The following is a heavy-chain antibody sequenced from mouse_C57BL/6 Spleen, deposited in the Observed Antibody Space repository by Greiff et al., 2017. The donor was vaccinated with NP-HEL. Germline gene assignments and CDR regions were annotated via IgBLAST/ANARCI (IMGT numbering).Heavy chain of an antibody. V-gene: IGHV5-9*01. CDR1: GFTFSSYT. CDR2: ISGGGGNT. CDR3: ARRAIDYGSSYWYFDV. Sequence: EVKVVESGGGLVKPGGSLKLSCAASGFTFSSYTMSWVRQTPEKRLEWVATISGGGGNTYYPDSVKGRFTISRDNAKNTLYLQMSSLRSEDTALYYCARRAIDYGSSYWYFDVWGTGTTVTVSS. D-gene: IGHD1-1*01. J-gene: IGHJ1*03.